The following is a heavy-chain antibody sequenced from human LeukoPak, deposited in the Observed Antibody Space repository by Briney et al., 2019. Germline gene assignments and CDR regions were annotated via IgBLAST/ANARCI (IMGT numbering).Heavy chain of an antibody. D-gene: IGHD2-21*02. CDR1: GFTFDDYG. J-gene: IGHJ4*02. CDR2: INWNGGST. Sequence: PGGSLRLSCAASGFTFDDYGMSWVRQAPGKGLEWVSGINWNGGSTGYADSVKGRFTITRDNAKNSLYLQMNSLRAEDTALYYCARVLPSYCGGDCYSGSKDYWGQGTLVTVSS. CDR3: ARVLPSYCGGDCYSGSKDY. V-gene: IGHV3-20*04.